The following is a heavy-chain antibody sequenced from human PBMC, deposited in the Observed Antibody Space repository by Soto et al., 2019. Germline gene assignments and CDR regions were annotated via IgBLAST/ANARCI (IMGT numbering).Heavy chain of an antibody. CDR2: MYHTGST. V-gene: IGHV4-4*02. CDR3: XXXXXXXXDSSEGNFDY. CDR1: GVSISSNNW. J-gene: IGHJ4*02. Sequence: QVQLQESGPGLVKPSGTLSLTCAVSGVSISSNNWWSWVRQPPGKGLEWIGEMYHTGSTNYNPSXXXXXXXXXXXXXXXXXXXXXXXXXXXXXXXXXXXXXXXXXDSSEGNFDYWGQGTLVTVSS.